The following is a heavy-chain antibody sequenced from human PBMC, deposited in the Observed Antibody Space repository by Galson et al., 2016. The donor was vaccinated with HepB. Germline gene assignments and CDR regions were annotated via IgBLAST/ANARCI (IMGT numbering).Heavy chain of an antibody. CDR1: GFTFSRFW. CDR3: ATVSGPLDY. D-gene: IGHD3-16*01. CDR2: IHSDGPTT. V-gene: IGHV3-74*03. Sequence: SLRLSCAASGFTFSRFWMHWVRQAPGMGLVWVSRIHSDGPTTTYADSVKGRFTISRDNAKNTLYLQINSLRAEDTAFYYCATVSGPLDYWGQGTLVTVSS. J-gene: IGHJ4*02.